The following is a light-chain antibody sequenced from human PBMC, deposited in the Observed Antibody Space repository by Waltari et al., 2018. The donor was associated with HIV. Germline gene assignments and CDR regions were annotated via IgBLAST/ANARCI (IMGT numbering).Light chain of an antibody. CDR2: YDS. J-gene: IGLJ1*01. V-gene: IGLV3-21*04. Sequence: SYVLAQPPSVSVAPGKTARITCGGNNIGSKSVHWYQQKPGQAPMVAIYYDSDRPYGKSERFSGSNSGNTATLTISRVEAGDDADYYCQVWDSSSDAYVFGTGTKVTVL. CDR3: QVWDSSSDAYV. CDR1: NIGSKS.